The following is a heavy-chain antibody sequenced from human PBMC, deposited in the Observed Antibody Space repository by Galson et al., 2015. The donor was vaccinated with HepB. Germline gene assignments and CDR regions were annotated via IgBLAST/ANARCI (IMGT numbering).Heavy chain of an antibody. D-gene: IGHD6-19*01. CDR3: ARVEAVAAAYYFDY. J-gene: IGHJ4*02. V-gene: IGHV4-4*02. Sequence: ETLSLTCAVSGASISSSNWWSWVRQPPGKGLEWIGEISHSGSTNYNPSLRSRATISLDRSKNQFSLKPSSVTAADTALYYCARVEAVAAAYYFDYWGQGTLVTVSS. CDR2: ISHSGST. CDR1: GASISSSNW.